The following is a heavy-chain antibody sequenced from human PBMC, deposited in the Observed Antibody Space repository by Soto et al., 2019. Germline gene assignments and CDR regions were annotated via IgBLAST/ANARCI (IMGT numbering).Heavy chain of an antibody. CDR3: AAYARSGYDLPPGYYYMDV. D-gene: IGHD5-12*01. Sequence: QMQLVQSGPEVKKPGTSVKVSCKASGFTFTSSAMQWVRQARGQRLEWIGWIVVGSGNTNYAQKFQERVTITRDMSTSTAYMELSSLRSEDTAVYYCAAYARSGYDLPPGYYYMDVWGKGTTVTVSS. CDR2: IVVGSGNT. V-gene: IGHV1-58*02. CDR1: GFTFTSSA. J-gene: IGHJ6*03.